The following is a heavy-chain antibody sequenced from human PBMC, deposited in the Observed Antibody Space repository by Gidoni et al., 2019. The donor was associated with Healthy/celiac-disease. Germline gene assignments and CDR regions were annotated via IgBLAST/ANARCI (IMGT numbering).Heavy chain of an antibody. Sequence: EVQLVESGGGLVGPGGSLSISCAASGFVFSNAWMSWVRQAPGKGLEWVGRIKSKTDGGTTDYAAPVKGRFTISRDDSKNTLYLQMNSLKTEDTAVYYCTTIGYGDYIDYWGQGTLVTVSA. CDR2: IKSKTDGGTT. CDR3: TTIGYGDYIDY. V-gene: IGHV3-15*01. CDR1: GFVFSNAW. D-gene: IGHD4-17*01. J-gene: IGHJ4*02.